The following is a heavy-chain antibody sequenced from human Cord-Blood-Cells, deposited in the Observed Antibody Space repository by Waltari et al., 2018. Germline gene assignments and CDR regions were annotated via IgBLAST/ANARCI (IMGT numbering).Heavy chain of an antibody. CDR2: ITPSGGST. J-gene: IGHJ3*02. Sequence: QVQLVQSGAEVKKPGASVKVSCKASGYTFTSYYMHWVRNAPGQGLKWMGIITPSGGSTSYAQKFQGRVTMTRDTSTSTVYMELSSLRSEDTDVYYCARDWEGPGAFDIWGQGTMVTVSS. V-gene: IGHV1-46*01. CDR1: GYTFTSYY. CDR3: ARDWEGPGAFDI. D-gene: IGHD1-26*01.